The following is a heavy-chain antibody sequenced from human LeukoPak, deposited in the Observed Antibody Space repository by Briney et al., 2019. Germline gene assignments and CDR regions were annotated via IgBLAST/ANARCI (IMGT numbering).Heavy chain of an antibody. D-gene: IGHD2-2*01. CDR1: GFTFSSYG. CDR2: IWYDGSNK. V-gene: IGHV3-33*01. J-gene: IGHJ3*02. CDR3: AREDIVVVPAPRRGAFDI. Sequence: GGSLRLSCAASGFTFSSYGMHWVRQARGKGLEGVAVIWYDGSNKYYADSVKGRFNISRDNSKNTLYLQMKSLRAEDTAVYYCAREDIVVVPAPRRGAFDIWGQGTMVTVSS.